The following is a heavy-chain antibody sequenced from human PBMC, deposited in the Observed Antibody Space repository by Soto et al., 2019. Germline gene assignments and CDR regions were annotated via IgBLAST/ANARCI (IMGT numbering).Heavy chain of an antibody. CDR3: AREEYRQLDH. D-gene: IGHD3-16*02. V-gene: IGHV1-18*04. CDR1: GYTFTNYG. Sequence: QVQLVQSGAEVKKPGASVKVSCKASGYTFTNYGISWVRQAPGQGLEWMGWISTNSGHTDYAQNLRGRVTMTTDTSTTTAYIELRRLRSDDTAVYYCAREEYRQLDHWGQGTLVTVSS. CDR2: ISTNSGHT. J-gene: IGHJ5*02.